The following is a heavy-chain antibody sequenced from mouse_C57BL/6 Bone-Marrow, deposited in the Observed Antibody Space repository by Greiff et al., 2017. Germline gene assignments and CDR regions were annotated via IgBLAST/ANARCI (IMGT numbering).Heavy chain of an antibody. CDR1: GYTFTSYC. Sequence: QVQLQQSGAELVKPGASVKLSCKASGYTFTSYCISWVKQRPGQGLEWIGGIYPRGGNTYYNEKFKGKATLTEDKSSSTAYMQLSSLTSEDSAVYFCASYDGAMDYGGQGTATTVSS. J-gene: IGHJ2*01. CDR3: ASYDGAMDY. D-gene: IGHD2-13*01. V-gene: IGHV1-81*01. CDR2: IYPRGGNT.